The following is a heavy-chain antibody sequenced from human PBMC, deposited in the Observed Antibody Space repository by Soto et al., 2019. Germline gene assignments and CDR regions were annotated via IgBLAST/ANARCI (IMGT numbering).Heavy chain of an antibody. Sequence: PGGSLRLSCAASGFTFSNAWMSWVRQAPAKGLEWVGRIKSKTDGGTTDYAAPVKGRFTISRDDSKNTLYLQMNSLNTEDTAVYYCTTDSAVAGRIRGYYYYGMDVWDPGTTVTASS. J-gene: IGHJ6*02. CDR2: IKSKTDGGTT. V-gene: IGHV3-15*01. D-gene: IGHD6-19*01. CDR1: GFTFSNAW. CDR3: TTDSAVAGRIRGYYYYGMDV.